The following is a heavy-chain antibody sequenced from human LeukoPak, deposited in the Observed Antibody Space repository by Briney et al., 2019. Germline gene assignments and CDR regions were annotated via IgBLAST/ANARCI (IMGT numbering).Heavy chain of an antibody. CDR3: AKDLPPTIMIA. D-gene: IGHD2-2*02. CDR1: GFTFSTYG. CDR2: IWFDGSSK. V-gene: IGHV3-30*02. Sequence: PGGYLRLSCAASGFTFSTYGMQWVRQAPGKGLEWLSFIWFDGSSKHYADSVKGRFIISRDNSKSTLYLEMNSLRPEDTGVYYCAKDLPPTIMIAWGQGTLVTVSS. J-gene: IGHJ5*02.